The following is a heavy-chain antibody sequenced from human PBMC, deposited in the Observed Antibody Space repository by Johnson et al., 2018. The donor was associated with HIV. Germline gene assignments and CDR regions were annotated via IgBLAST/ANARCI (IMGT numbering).Heavy chain of an antibody. CDR2: IKKDGSER. CDR1: GFTFSSYW. J-gene: IGHJ3*02. CDR3: ARGDVGAFDI. D-gene: IGHD1-26*01. Sequence: VQLVESGGGLVQPGGSLRLSCAASGFTFSSYWMTWVRQAPGKGLEWVANIKKDGSERYYVDSLKGRFTISRDNDKNSLYLQINSLRAEDTAVFHCARGDVGAFDIWGQGTMVTVSS. V-gene: IGHV3-7*01.